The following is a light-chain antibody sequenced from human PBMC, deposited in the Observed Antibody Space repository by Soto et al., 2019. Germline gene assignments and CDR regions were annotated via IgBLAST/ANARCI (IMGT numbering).Light chain of an antibody. CDR3: QHYNHWPPWT. V-gene: IGKV3-15*01. CDR1: QSVGSN. CDR2: RAS. Sequence: EVVMTQSPDTLSLSPGERATLSCRASQSVGSNLAWYQQKPGQPPRLLIYRASTRATGIPARFSGGGSGTDFTLTISSLQSEDFAVYYCQHYNHWPPWTFGQGTKVEIK. J-gene: IGKJ1*01.